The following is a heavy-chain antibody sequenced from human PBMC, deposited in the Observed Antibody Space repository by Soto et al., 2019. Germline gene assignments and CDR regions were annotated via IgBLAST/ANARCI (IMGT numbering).Heavy chain of an antibody. J-gene: IGHJ3*02. CDR2: IIPIFGTA. V-gene: IGHV1-69*01. CDR1: GGTFSSYA. CDR3: ARGTTIMVRGVMDAFDI. Sequence: QVQLVQSGAEVKKPGSSVKVSCKAYGGTFSSYAISWVRQAPGQGLEWMGGIIPIFGTANYAQKFQGRVTITADESTSTAYMELSSLRSEDTAVYYCARGTTIMVRGVMDAFDIWGQGTMVTVSS. D-gene: IGHD3-10*01.